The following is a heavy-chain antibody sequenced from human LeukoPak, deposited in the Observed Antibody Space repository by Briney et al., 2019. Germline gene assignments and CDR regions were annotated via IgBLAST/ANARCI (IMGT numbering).Heavy chain of an antibody. CDR2: IYYSGSS. CDR3: ARLYDSSGYTNWLDP. V-gene: IGHV4-59*11. CDR1: GGSISSHY. J-gene: IGHJ5*02. D-gene: IGHD3-22*01. Sequence: SETLSLTCTVSGGSISSHYWSWIRQPPGKGLEWIGYIYYSGSSKYNPSLKSRVTISVDTSKNQFSLKLSSVTAADTAVYYCARLYDSSGYTNWLDPWGRGTLVTVSS.